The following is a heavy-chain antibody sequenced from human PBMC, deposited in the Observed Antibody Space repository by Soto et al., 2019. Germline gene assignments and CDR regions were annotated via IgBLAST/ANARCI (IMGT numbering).Heavy chain of an antibody. J-gene: IGHJ6*02. CDR3: ARDRLRGILYYGGMDV. CDR2: VWYDGINK. CDR1: GCSFSSYV. V-gene: IGHV3-33*01. Sequence: PGGSLRLSCVASGCSFSSYVMQWVRQAPGKGLEWVGGVWYDGINKYYADSVKGRFTISRDNSKNTLYLQMNSLRAEDTAVYYCARDRLRGILYYGGMDVWGQGTTVTVSS. D-gene: IGHD2-15*01.